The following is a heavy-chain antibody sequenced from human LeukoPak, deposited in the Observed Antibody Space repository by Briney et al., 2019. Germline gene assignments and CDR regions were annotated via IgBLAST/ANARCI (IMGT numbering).Heavy chain of an antibody. Sequence: GRSLRLSCAASRFIFSSYAMHWVRQAPGKGLEWVAIMSYDGTNKYYADSVKGRFTISRDNSKNTLYLQMNSLRPEDTAVYYCARALFTMIIEASFDYWGQGTLVTVSS. CDR1: RFIFSSYA. CDR3: ARALFTMIIEASFDY. D-gene: IGHD3-22*01. CDR2: MSYDGTNK. V-gene: IGHV3-30*04. J-gene: IGHJ4*02.